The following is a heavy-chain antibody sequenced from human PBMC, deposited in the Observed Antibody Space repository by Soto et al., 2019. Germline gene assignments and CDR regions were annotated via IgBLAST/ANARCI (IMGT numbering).Heavy chain of an antibody. J-gene: IGHJ4*02. V-gene: IGHV3-64D*06. CDR1: GFPFSRFA. CDR3: VKDGAVTFSGWFFDY. CDR2: ISFNGGDT. D-gene: IGHD4-4*01. Sequence: GGSLRLSCSASGFPFSRFARHWVRQAPGKGLVYVSGISFNGGDTYHADSVKGRFSISRDNSKNTVYLQMSSLRAEDTAVYYCVKDGAVTFSGWFFDYWGQGTPVTVYS.